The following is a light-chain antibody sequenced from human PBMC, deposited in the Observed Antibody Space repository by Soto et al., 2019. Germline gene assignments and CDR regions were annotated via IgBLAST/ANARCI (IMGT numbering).Light chain of an antibody. J-gene: IGKJ4*01. CDR3: QQYGSSSLT. CDR2: GAS. V-gene: IGKV3-20*01. Sequence: EIVLTQPPGTLSLSPGERATLSCRASQRVSSSYLAWYQQKPGQAPRLLIYGASSRATGIPDRFSGSGSGTDFTLYISRLEPEDFAVYYCQQYGSSSLTFGGGAKVEIK. CDR1: QRVSSSY.